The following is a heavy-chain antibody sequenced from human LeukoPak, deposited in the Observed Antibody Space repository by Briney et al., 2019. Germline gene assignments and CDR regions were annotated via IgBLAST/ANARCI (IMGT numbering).Heavy chain of an antibody. CDR2: IYSGGST. V-gene: IGHV3-53*01. D-gene: IGHD3-10*01. Sequence: GGSLRLSCAASGFTFSSYAMHWVRQAPGKGLEWVSVIYSGGSTYYADSVKGRFTISRDNSKNTLYLQMNSLRAEDTAVYYCARSSVMVRGVNYFDYWGQGTLVTVSS. CDR3: ARSSVMVRGVNYFDY. CDR1: GFTFSSYA. J-gene: IGHJ4*02.